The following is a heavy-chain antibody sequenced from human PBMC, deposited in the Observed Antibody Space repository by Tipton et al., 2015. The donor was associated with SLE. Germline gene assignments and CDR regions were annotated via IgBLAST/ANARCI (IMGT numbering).Heavy chain of an antibody. CDR2: IYHSGTA. Sequence: TLSLTCTVSGGSISSSRYYWGWIRQPPGKGLEWIGSIYHSGTAYYNPSLKSRVTISVDTSKNQFSLKLSSVTAADTAVYYCARGPPIDAFDIWGQGTMVTVSS. V-gene: IGHV4-39*07. CDR1: GGSISSSRYY. J-gene: IGHJ3*02. CDR3: ARGPPIDAFDI.